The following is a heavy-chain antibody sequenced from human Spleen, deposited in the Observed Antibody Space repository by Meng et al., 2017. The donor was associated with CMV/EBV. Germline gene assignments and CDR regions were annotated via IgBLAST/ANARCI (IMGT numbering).Heavy chain of an antibody. J-gene: IGHJ4*02. CDR2: ISTSSTYI. Sequence: GESLKISCAASGFSVSWNYMSWVRQAPGKGLEWVASISTSSTYIFYTDSVKGRFTISRDNANSALYLQMDRLRVEDTAVYYCARAFYDFWSGIGYWGQGVLVTVSS. D-gene: IGHD3-3*01. CDR1: GFSVSWNY. CDR3: ARAFYDFWSGIGY. V-gene: IGHV3-21*01.